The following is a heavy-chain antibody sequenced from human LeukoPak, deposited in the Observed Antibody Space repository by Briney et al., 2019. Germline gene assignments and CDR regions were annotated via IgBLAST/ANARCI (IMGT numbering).Heavy chain of an antibody. J-gene: IGHJ5*02. CDR1: GFTFSSYA. CDR2: ISYDGSNK. V-gene: IGHV3-30*18. Sequence: GGSLRLSCAASGFTFSSYAMSWVRQAPGKGLEWVAVISYDGSNKYYADSVKGRFTISRDNSKNTLYLQMNSLRAEDTAVYYCAKAVGQWLVASPWGQGTLVTVSS. CDR3: AKAVGQWLVASP. D-gene: IGHD6-19*01.